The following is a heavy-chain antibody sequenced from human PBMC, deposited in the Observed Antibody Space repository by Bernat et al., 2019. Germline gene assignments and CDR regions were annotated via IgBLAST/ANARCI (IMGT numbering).Heavy chain of an antibody. D-gene: IGHD2-2*01. CDR1: GFTFSSYG. V-gene: IGHV3-30*18. CDR2: ISYDGSKK. J-gene: IGHJ4*02. CDR3: AKDRGMGVVVPAAVDY. Sequence: QVQLVESGGGVVQPGRSLRLSCAASGFTFSSYGMHWVRQAPGKGLEWVAVISYDGSKKYYADSVKGRFTISRDNSKNTLYLQMNSLRAEDTAVYYCAKDRGMGVVVPAAVDYWGQGTLVTVSS.